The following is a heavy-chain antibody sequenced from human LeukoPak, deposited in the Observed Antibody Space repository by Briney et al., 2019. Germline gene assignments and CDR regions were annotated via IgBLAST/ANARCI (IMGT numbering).Heavy chain of an antibody. CDR2: ISGSGGST. V-gene: IGHV3-23*01. D-gene: IGHD5-18*01. Sequence: GGSLRLSCAASGFTFSSYAMSWVRQAPGKGLEWVSAISGSGGSTYYADPVKGRFTISRDNSKNTLYLQMNSLRAEDTAVYYCARDEPDTAMADYYYYYGMDVWGQGTTVTVSS. J-gene: IGHJ6*02. CDR3: ARDEPDTAMADYYYYYGMDV. CDR1: GFTFSSYA.